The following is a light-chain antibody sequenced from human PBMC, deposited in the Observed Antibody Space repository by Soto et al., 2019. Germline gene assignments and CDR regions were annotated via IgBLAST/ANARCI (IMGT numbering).Light chain of an antibody. CDR1: TSDVGGYNY. CDR2: EVS. CDR3: LSKASSISYV. Sequence: QSALTQPASVSGSPGQSITISCTGTTSDVGGYNYVSWYQQHPGKVPKLLIHEVSNRPSGVSNRFSGSKSGNTASLTISGLQEEDEADYYCLSKASSISYVFGAGTQLTVL. V-gene: IGLV2-14*01. J-gene: IGLJ7*01.